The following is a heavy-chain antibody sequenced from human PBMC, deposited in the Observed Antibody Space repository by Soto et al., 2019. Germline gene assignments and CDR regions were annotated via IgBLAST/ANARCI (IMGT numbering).Heavy chain of an antibody. CDR3: ARGGITMARGVIIITGMDV. V-gene: IGHV1-69*13. CDR1: GGTFSSYA. D-gene: IGHD3-10*01. CDR2: IIPIFGTS. J-gene: IGHJ6*02. Sequence: AASGKVSCKASGGTFSSYAISWVRQAPGQGLEWMGGIIPIFGTSNYAQKYQGRITITADEYTSTAYMELSSLRSEDTAVYYCARGGITMARGVIIITGMDVWGQGTTVTVSS.